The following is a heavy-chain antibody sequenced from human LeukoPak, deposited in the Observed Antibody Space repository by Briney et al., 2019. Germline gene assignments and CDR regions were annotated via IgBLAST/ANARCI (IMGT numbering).Heavy chain of an antibody. D-gene: IGHD3-9*01. CDR3: ARADILPGYYAPDY. CDR2: ISSNSSYT. V-gene: IGHV3-11*05. CDR1: GFTFSDYS. J-gene: IGHJ4*02. Sequence: GGTLRLSCAASGFTFSDYSMTWIRQAPGKGLEHISRISSNSSYTNYADSVKGRFTISRDNAKNSLSLQMKSLRAEDTAVYYCARADILPGYYAPDYWGQGTLVTVSS.